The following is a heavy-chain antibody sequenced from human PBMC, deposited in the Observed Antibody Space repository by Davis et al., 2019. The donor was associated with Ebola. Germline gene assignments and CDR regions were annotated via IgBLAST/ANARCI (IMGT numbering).Heavy chain of an antibody. D-gene: IGHD5-18*01. V-gene: IGHV3-21*04. CDR2: ISDTSSNK. CDR3: AKDTSRGYSPGGIFDY. J-gene: IGHJ4*02. Sequence: GESLKISCVASGFYFGFHSMNWVRQSPGKGLEWVSFISDTSSNKFYAESVRGRFSISRDNSKNTLYLQMNSLRAEDTAVYYCAKDTSRGYSPGGIFDYWGQGTLVTVSS. CDR1: GFYFGFHS.